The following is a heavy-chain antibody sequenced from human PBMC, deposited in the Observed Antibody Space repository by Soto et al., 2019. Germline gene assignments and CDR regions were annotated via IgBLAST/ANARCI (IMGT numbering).Heavy chain of an antibody. V-gene: IGHV3-9*01. Sequence: GGSLRLSCAASGFTFVDYAMHWVRQAPGKGLEWVSGISWNSGSIGYADSVKGRFTISRDNAKNSLYLQMNSLRAEDTALYYCAKDSTIFGVVIEATCFDYWGQGTLVTVSS. CDR2: ISWNSGSI. CDR3: AKDSTIFGVVIEATCFDY. J-gene: IGHJ4*02. D-gene: IGHD3-3*01. CDR1: GFTFVDYA.